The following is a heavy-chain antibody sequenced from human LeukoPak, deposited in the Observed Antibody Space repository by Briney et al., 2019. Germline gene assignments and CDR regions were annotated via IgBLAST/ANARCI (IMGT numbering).Heavy chain of an antibody. V-gene: IGHV4-39*01. Sequence: SETLSLTRTVSGGSISGSSCYWGWIRQSPGRGLEWIGSIYYCDSGQMFYNPSLKSRVTMSADTSKNQFSLRVTSVTAADTAVYYCARRPPALGAFDIWGQGTMVSVSS. CDR3: ARRPPALGAFDI. CDR1: GGSISGSSCY. CDR2: IYYCDSGQM. J-gene: IGHJ3*02.